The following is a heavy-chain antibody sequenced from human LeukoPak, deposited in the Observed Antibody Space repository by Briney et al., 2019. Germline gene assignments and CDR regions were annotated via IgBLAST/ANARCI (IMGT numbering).Heavy chain of an antibody. CDR2: MNPNSGNT. V-gene: IGHV1-8*03. CDR3: ARRSDYYDSSAYYY. J-gene: IGHJ4*02. D-gene: IGHD3-22*01. Sequence: GASVTVSFKASGYTFTNYDINWVRQATGQGLEWMGWMNPNSGNTGYAQKFQGRVTITRDTSIGTAYMELSSLSSEDTAVYYCARRSDYYDSSAYYYWGQGTLVTVSS. CDR1: GYTFTNYD.